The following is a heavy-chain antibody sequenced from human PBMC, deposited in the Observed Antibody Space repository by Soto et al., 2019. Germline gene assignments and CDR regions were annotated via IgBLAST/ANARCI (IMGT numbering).Heavy chain of an antibody. V-gene: IGHV3-9*01. CDR3: AKDHAYYGSDSQTFDY. D-gene: IGHD3-10*01. Sequence: EVQLVESGGGLVQPGRSLRLSCAASGFSFDDYAMHWVRQGPGKGLEWVSSISWNSGSIEYGDSVKGRFTISRDNAKNSLYLQMNGLRPEDTALYYCAKDHAYYGSDSQTFDYWGQGTLVTVSS. J-gene: IGHJ4*02. CDR2: ISWNSGSI. CDR1: GFSFDDYA.